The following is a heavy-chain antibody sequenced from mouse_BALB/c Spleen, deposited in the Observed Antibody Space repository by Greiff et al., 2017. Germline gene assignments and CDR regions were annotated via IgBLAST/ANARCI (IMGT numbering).Heavy chain of an antibody. V-gene: IGHV5-6-5*01. CDR1: GFTFSSYA. Sequence: EVKRVESGGGLVKPGGSLKLSCAASGFTFSSYAMSWVRQTPEKRLEWVASISSGGSTYYPDSVKGRFTISRDNARNILYLQMSSLRSEDTAMYYCAREITTVFPYYAMDYWGQGTSVTVSS. CDR2: ISSGGST. J-gene: IGHJ4*01. CDR3: AREITTVFPYYAMDY. D-gene: IGHD1-1*01.